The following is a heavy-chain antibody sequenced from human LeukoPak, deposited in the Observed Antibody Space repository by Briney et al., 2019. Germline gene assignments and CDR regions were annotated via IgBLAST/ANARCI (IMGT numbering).Heavy chain of an antibody. J-gene: IGHJ4*02. CDR3: ARRDISSGWSFDY. CDR1: GGSISNYH. CDR2: IHTSGST. D-gene: IGHD6-19*01. Sequence: SETLSLTCTVSGGSISNYHWSWIRQPAGKGVEWIGQIHTSGSTNYNPPLKSRVTMSVDTPENQLSLTIRSVTAADTAVYYCARRDISSGWSFDYWGQGTLVTVSS. V-gene: IGHV4-4*07.